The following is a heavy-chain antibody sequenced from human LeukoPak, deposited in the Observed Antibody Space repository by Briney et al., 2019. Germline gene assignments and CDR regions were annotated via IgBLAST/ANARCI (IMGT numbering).Heavy chain of an antibody. Sequence: PGGSLRLSCAASGFTFSSYSMNWVRQAPGKGLEWVSSISSSSYIYYADSVKGRFTISRDNAKNSLYLQMNSLRAEDTAVYYCARDRRTGSYRGDDAFDIWGQGTMVTVSS. D-gene: IGHD1-26*01. J-gene: IGHJ3*02. CDR2: ISSSSYI. CDR1: GFTFSSYS. V-gene: IGHV3-21*01. CDR3: ARDRRTGSYRGDDAFDI.